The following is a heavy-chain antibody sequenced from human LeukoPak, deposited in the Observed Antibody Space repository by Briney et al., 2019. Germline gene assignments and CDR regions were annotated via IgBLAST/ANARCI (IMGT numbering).Heavy chain of an antibody. V-gene: IGHV3-11*04. Sequence: GGSLRLSCAASGFTFSDYYMSWIRQAPGKGLEWVSYISSSGSTIYYADSVKGRFNISRDNAKNSLYLQMNSLRAEDTAVYYCASRGYSYGYDYYYYYYMDVWGKGTTVTVSS. D-gene: IGHD5-18*01. CDR2: ISSSGSTI. CDR3: ASRGYSYGYDYYYYYYMDV. J-gene: IGHJ6*03. CDR1: GFTFSDYY.